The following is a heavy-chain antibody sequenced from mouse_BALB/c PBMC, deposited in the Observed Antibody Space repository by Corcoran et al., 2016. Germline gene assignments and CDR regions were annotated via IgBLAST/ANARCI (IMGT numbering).Heavy chain of an antibody. CDR1: GYTFSSYW. Sequence: QVQLQQSGAERMKPGASVKISCKATGYTFSSYWIEWVKQRPGHGLEWIGEILPGSGSTNYNEKFKGKATFTADTSSNTAYMQLSSLTSEDSAVYYCARWGGNYGYYAMDYWGQGTSVTVSS. CDR2: ILPGSGST. CDR3: ARWGGNYGYYAMDY. J-gene: IGHJ4*01. V-gene: IGHV1-9*01. D-gene: IGHD2-1*01.